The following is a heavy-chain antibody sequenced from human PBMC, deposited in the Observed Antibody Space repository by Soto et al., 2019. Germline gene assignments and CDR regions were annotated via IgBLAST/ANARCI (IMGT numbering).Heavy chain of an antibody. Sequence: EVQLVESGGGLVQPGGSLRLSCAASGFTFSIYTMNWVRQAPGKGLEWLSSIRGSSGGIDYADSVKGRFTISRDNAKNSLFLHMNSLRDEDTARYYCARVRGDFDKYYFDSWGQGTLVTVSS. CDR1: GFTFSIYT. D-gene: IGHD4-17*01. V-gene: IGHV3-48*02. CDR2: IRGSSGGI. J-gene: IGHJ4*02. CDR3: ARVRGDFDKYYFDS.